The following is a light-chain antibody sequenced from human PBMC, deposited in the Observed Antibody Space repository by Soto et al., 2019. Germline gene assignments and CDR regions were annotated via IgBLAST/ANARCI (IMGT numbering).Light chain of an antibody. CDR2: DAS. Sequence: EIVLTQSPATLSLSPGERATLSCRASQSVSSYLAWYQQKPGQAPRLLIYDASNRATGIPARFSGSGTGRDFPRTFGSPEPEDFAVYCCQQRSDWPPYTFGQGTKLEIK. V-gene: IGKV3-11*02. CDR1: QSVSSY. CDR3: QQRSDWPPYT. J-gene: IGKJ2*01.